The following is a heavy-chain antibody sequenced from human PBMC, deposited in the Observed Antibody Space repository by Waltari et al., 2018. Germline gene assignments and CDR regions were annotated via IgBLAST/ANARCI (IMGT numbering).Heavy chain of an antibody. CDR1: GFTFSSYA. CDR3: AKNGDTAMVPGGYYFDY. Sequence: EVQLVESGGGLVQPGGSLRLSCAASGFTFSSYAMSWVRQAPGKGLEWVSAISGSGGSTYYADSVKGRFTISRDNSKNTLYLQMNSLRAEDTAVYYCAKNGDTAMVPGGYYFDYWGQGTLVTVSS. V-gene: IGHV3-23*04. J-gene: IGHJ4*02. CDR2: ISGSGGST. D-gene: IGHD5-18*01.